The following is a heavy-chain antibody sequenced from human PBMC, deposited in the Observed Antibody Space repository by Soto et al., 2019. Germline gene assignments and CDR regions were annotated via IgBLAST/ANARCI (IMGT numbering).Heavy chain of an antibody. CDR3: ARHGRYSSTAYYYYGMDV. Sequence: SEILSLTCTVSGGSISSSSYYWGWISQPPGKGLEWIGSIYYSGSTYYNPSLKSRVTISVDTSKNQFSLKLSSVTAADTAVYYCARHGRYSSTAYYYYGMDVWGQGTTFTVSS. J-gene: IGHJ6*02. CDR2: IYYSGST. D-gene: IGHD6-13*01. CDR1: GGSISSSSYY. V-gene: IGHV4-39*01.